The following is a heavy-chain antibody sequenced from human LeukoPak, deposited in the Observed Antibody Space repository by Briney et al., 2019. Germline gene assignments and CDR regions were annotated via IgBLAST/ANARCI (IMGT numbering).Heavy chain of an antibody. Sequence: SVKVSCKASGGTFSSYAISWVRQAPGQGLEWMGGIIPIFGTANYAQKFQGRVTITADESTSTAYMELSSLRSEDTAVYYCARGLLGYCSGGSCYSGSFDYWGQGTLVTVPS. V-gene: IGHV1-69*13. CDR3: ARGLLGYCSGGSCYSGSFDY. CDR1: GGTFSSYA. D-gene: IGHD2-15*01. J-gene: IGHJ4*02. CDR2: IIPIFGTA.